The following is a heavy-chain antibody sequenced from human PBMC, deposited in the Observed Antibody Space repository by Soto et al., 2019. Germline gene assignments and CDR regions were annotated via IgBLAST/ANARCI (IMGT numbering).Heavy chain of an antibody. D-gene: IGHD6-19*01. CDR1: GFTFSNYA. CDR3: AKLAVAGPFDY. J-gene: IGHJ4*02. CDR2: IIGSGGNT. Sequence: PGGSLRLSCAASGFTFSNYAMSWVRQAPGKGLEWVSTIIGSGGNTYYTDSVKGRFTISRDNSKNTLPLQMNSLRAEDTAVYYCAKLAVAGPFDYWGQGTLVTVSS. V-gene: IGHV3-23*01.